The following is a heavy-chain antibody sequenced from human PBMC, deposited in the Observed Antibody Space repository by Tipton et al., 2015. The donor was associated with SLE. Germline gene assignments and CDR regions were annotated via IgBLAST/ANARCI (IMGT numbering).Heavy chain of an antibody. J-gene: IGHJ4*02. CDR2: LSNDGITK. Sequence: SLRLSCAASGFTLSSYGMHWVRQAPGKGLEWVAVLSNDGITKYYADFVKGRFTISRDNSQNTLYPQMNSLRAEDTAVYYCAKDQEQWLVHYFDSWGQGTLVTVSS. V-gene: IGHV3-30*18. CDR3: AKDQEQWLVHYFDS. CDR1: GFTLSSYG. D-gene: IGHD6-19*01.